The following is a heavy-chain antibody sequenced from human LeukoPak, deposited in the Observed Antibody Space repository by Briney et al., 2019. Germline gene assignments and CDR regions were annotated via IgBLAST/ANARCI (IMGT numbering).Heavy chain of an antibody. D-gene: IGHD2-2*01. CDR2: ISSSSYI. V-gene: IGHV3-21*01. CDR1: GFTFSSYS. J-gene: IGHJ3*02. CDR3: ARGSRPPAGPHDTYDI. Sequence: GGSLRLSCAASGFTFSSYSMNWVRQAPGKGLEWVSSISSSSYIYYADSVKGRFTISRDNAKNSLYLQMNSLRAEDTAVYYCARGSRPPAGPHDTYDIWGQGTMATVSS.